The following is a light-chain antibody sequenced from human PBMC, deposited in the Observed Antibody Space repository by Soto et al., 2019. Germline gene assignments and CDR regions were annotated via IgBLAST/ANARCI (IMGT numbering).Light chain of an antibody. CDR3: QQYGSSPWT. CDR2: GAS. Sequence: EIVLTQSPGTRSLSPGERATLSCRASQSVSSSYLAWYQQKPGQAPRLLIYGASGRTTGIPDRFSGSGSGTDFTLTISRLEPEDFAVYYCQQYGSSPWTFGQGTKVDIK. CDR1: QSVSSSY. J-gene: IGKJ1*01. V-gene: IGKV3-20*01.